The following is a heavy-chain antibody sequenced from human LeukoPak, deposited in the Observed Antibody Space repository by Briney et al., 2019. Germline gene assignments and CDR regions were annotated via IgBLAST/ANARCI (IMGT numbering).Heavy chain of an antibody. D-gene: IGHD3-22*01. CDR2: ISSSSSYI. V-gene: IGHV3-21*01. Sequence: PGGSLRLSCAASGFTFSSYSMNWVRQAPGKGLEWVSSISSSSSYIYYADSVKVRFTISRDNAKNSLYLQMNSLRADDTAVYYCARDTSYYDSSGYSDGYYFDYWGQGTLVTVSS. J-gene: IGHJ4*02. CDR3: ARDTSYYDSSGYSDGYYFDY. CDR1: GFTFSSYS.